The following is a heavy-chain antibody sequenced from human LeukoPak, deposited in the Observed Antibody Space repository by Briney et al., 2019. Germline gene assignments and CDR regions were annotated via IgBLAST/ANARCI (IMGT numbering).Heavy chain of an antibody. CDR2: ISSSSSTI. D-gene: IGHD1-26*01. V-gene: IGHV3-48*01. J-gene: IGHJ4*02. CDR3: ARGYYDFDY. CDR1: GFTFVSYI. Sequence: GGSLRLSCAASGFTFVSYIMNGVRQAPGKGLEWVSYISSSSSTIYYADSVKGRFTVSRDNAKNSLYLQMNSLRAEDTAVYYCARGYYDFDYWGQGTLVTVPS.